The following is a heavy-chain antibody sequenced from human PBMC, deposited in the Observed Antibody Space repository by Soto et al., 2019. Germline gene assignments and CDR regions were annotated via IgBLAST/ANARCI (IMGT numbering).Heavy chain of an antibody. Sequence: QVPLVQSGAEVKKPGSSVKVSCKASGGTFSSYAISWVRQAPGQGLEWMGGIIPIFGTANYAQKFQGRVTITADESTSTAYMELSSLRSEDTAVYYCASEGDRGRTYYYGMDVWGQGTTVTVSS. CDR1: GGTFSSYA. D-gene: IGHD3-10*01. V-gene: IGHV1-69*01. J-gene: IGHJ6*02. CDR3: ASEGDRGRTYYYGMDV. CDR2: IIPIFGTA.